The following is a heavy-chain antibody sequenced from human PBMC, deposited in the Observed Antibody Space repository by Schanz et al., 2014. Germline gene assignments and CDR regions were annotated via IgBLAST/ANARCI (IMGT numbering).Heavy chain of an antibody. CDR3: ARGSHNSNWS. V-gene: IGHV3-30*02. Sequence: VQLVESGGGVVQPGGSLRLSCAASRFAFSNCGMHWVRQAPGKGLEWVAFIRYDASNEYYADSVKGRFTISRDNSKNTLYLQMNSLRPDDTAVYYCARGSHNSNWSWGQGTLVTVSS. D-gene: IGHD6-13*01. CDR2: IRYDASNE. J-gene: IGHJ5*02. CDR1: RFAFSNCG.